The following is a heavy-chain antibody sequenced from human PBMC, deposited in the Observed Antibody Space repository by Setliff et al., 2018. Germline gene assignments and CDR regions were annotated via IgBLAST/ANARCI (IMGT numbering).Heavy chain of an antibody. J-gene: IGHJ4*02. CDR1: GYTFSLYA. Sequence: ASVKVSCKASGYTFSLYAMHWLRQAPGQRLEWMGWMNIDNGKTEYSQEFQDRVTFTRDTSANTAYMELSSLRSDDMAIYYCARGYCDGIGCPAPLYYFDSWGQGTRVTVSS. CDR3: ARGYCDGIGCPAPLYYFDS. CDR2: MNIDNGKT. D-gene: IGHD2-21*01. V-gene: IGHV1-3*03.